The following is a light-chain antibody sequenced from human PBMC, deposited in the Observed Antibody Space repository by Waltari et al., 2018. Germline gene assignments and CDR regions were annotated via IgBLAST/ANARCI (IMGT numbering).Light chain of an antibody. CDR3: QSYESSLSGSV. Sequence: QRVTISCTGSSSNIGAGYDVHWYQLLPGTAPKLLIYGNSNLPSGVTDRFSGSKSGTSASLAITGLQAEDEAGYYCQSYESSLSGSVFGGGTKLTVL. V-gene: IGLV1-40*01. CDR2: GNS. CDR1: SSNIGAGYD. J-gene: IGLJ2*01.